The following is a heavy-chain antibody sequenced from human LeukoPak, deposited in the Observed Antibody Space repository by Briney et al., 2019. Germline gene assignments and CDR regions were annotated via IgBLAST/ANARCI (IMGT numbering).Heavy chain of an antibody. V-gene: IGHV3-21*01. CDR1: GFTFSSYS. CDR2: ISSTGSYM. Sequence: GGSLRLSCAASGFTFSSYSMNWVRQAPGKGLEWVSSISSTGSYMYYADSVKGRFTISRDNAKNSLYLQMDSLSAEDTAVYYCAKYCTSTSCHAFDYWGQGTLVTVSS. D-gene: IGHD2-2*01. J-gene: IGHJ4*02. CDR3: AKYCTSTSCHAFDY.